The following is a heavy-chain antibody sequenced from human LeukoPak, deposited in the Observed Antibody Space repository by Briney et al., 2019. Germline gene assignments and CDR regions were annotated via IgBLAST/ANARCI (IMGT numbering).Heavy chain of an antibody. CDR1: GFTVSSNY. CDR2: IYSGGST. V-gene: IGHV3-53*01. CDR3: AKGGYCSSTSCPADY. J-gene: IGHJ4*02. Sequence: GGSLRLSCAASGFTVSSNYMSWVRQAPGKGLEWVSVIYSGGSTYYADSVKGRFTISRDNSKNTLYLQMSSLRADDTAVYYCAKGGYCSSTSCPADYWGKGTLVTVSS. D-gene: IGHD2-2*01.